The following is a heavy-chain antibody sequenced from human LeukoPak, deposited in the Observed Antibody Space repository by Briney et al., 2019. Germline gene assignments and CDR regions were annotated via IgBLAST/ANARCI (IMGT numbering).Heavy chain of an antibody. CDR2: INHSGST. V-gene: IGHV4-34*01. D-gene: IGHD5-12*01. CDR3: ASSVRGYSGLANY. J-gene: IGHJ4*02. CDR1: GGSFSDFY. Sequence: SETLSLTCAVFGGSFSDFYWSWIRQPPGKGLEWIGEINHSGSTNYNPSLKSRVTISVDTSKNQFSLKLNSVTAADTAVYYCASSVRGYSGLANYWGQGTPVTVSS.